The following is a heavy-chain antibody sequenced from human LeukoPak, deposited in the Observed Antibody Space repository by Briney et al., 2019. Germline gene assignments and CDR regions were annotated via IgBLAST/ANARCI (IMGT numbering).Heavy chain of an antibody. CDR2: IVGSTNTM. D-gene: IGHD3-22*01. CDR1: GFTFSDYY. Sequence: GGSLRLSCAASGFTFSDYYMSWIRQAPGRGLEWVSYIVGSTNTMYYADSVKGRFTISRDNAKNSLYLQMNSLRAEDTAVYYCAREVYYDSSGYWNYWGQGTLVTVSS. V-gene: IGHV3-11*04. J-gene: IGHJ4*02. CDR3: AREVYYDSSGYWNY.